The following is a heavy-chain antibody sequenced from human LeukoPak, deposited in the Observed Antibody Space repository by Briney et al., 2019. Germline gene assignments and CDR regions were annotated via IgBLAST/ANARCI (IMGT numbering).Heavy chain of an antibody. Sequence: GGSLRLSCAASGFTFSSYAMSWVRQAPGKGLEWVSAISGSGGSTYYADSVKGRFTISRDNSKNTLYLQMNSLRAEDTAVYYCAKESYDFWSGYYTSLGYYYYYMDVWGKGTTVTVSS. CDR2: ISGSGGST. J-gene: IGHJ6*03. V-gene: IGHV3-23*01. CDR1: GFTFSSYA. CDR3: AKESYDFWSGYYTSLGYYYYYMDV. D-gene: IGHD3-3*01.